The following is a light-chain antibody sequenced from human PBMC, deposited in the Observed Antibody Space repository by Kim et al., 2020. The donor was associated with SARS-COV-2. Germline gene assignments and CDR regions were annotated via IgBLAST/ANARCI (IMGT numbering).Light chain of an antibody. CDR3: NSRDSSGYSYV. CDR2: NKN. V-gene: IGLV3-19*01. J-gene: IGLJ1*01. Sequence: SELTQDPAVSVALGQTVRITCQGDSLRTYYASWYQLKPGQAPVLVMYNKNNRPSGIPDRFSGSSSGNTASLTITGAQAGDEADYYCNSRDSSGYSYVFGTGTKVTVL. CDR1: SLRTYY.